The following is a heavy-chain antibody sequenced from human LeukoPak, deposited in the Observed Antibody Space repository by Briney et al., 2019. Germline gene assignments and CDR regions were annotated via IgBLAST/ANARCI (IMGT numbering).Heavy chain of an antibody. Sequence: GESLKISCKGSGYSFTSYWIGWVRQMPGKGLEWMGIIYPGDSDTRYSPSFQGQVTISADKSISTAYLQWSSLKASDTAMYCCARHPRFLEWLFDGDYWGQGTLVTVSS. J-gene: IGHJ4*02. CDR1: GYSFTSYW. CDR2: IYPGDSDT. D-gene: IGHD3-3*01. CDR3: ARHPRFLEWLFDGDY. V-gene: IGHV5-51*01.